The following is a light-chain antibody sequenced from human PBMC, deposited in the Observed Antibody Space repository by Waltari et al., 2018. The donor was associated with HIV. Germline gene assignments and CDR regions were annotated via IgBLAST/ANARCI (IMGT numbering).Light chain of an antibody. CDR3: GTWDRTLGGGV. J-gene: IGLJ3*02. CDR2: DTT. Sequence: QSVLTQPPSVSAAPGQKVTISCSRSSSNIGNDYVSWYQHAPGAAPRLLIYDTTKRPSGIPDRFAGSESGTSATLAITGLQTGDEADYYCGTWDRTLGGGVFGGGTKLTVL. V-gene: IGLV1-51*01. CDR1: SSNIGNDY.